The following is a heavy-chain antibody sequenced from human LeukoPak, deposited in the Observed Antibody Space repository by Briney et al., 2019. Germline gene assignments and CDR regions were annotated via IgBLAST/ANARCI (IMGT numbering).Heavy chain of an antibody. V-gene: IGHV3-23*01. D-gene: IGHD5-18*01. J-gene: IGHJ4*02. CDR3: AEDNGYHYLHY. Sequence: PGGSLRLSCAASGFSLSRYAMSWVRQAPGKGLEWVSTISVNDDSTHYADSVKGRFTISRDNSKNTLYLQMNSLRAEDTAIYYCAEDNGYHYLHYWGQGALVTVSS. CDR1: GFSLSRYA. CDR2: ISVNDDST.